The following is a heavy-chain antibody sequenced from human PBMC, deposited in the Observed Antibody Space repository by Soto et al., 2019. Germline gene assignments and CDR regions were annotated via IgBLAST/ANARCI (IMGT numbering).Heavy chain of an antibody. D-gene: IGHD6-19*01. CDR1: GFTFSSYW. J-gene: IGHJ6*02. CDR3: ARVPPVVAVAGTFRYYYYYGKDV. Sequence: EVQLVESGGGLVQPGGSLRLSCAASGFTFSSYWMSWVRQAPGKGLEWVANIKQDGSEKYYVDYVKGRFTIPRDNAKNALYLQINCLRAEHTAVYYCARVPPVVAVAGTFRYYYYYGKDVSGQGTTVTVSS. CDR2: IKQDGSEK. V-gene: IGHV3-7*01.